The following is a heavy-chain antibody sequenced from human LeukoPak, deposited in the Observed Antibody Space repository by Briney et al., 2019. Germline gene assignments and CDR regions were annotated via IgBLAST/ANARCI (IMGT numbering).Heavy chain of an antibody. D-gene: IGHD2-15*01. V-gene: IGHV3-48*03. CDR2: ISSSGRKI. CDR3: ARGPRDPTEFCSRGTCAPTYEV. J-gene: IGHJ4*02. Sequence: GGSLRLSCAVSGFTFSDYEMNWVRQAPGKGLEWLSYISSSGRKIYYADSVKGRFTISRDNAKNSLYLQMNSLRADDTTVYYCARGPRDPTEFCSRGTCAPTYEVWGQGALVTVSS. CDR1: GFTFSDYE.